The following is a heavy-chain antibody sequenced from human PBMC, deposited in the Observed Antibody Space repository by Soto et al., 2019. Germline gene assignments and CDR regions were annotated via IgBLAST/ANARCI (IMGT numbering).Heavy chain of an antibody. Sequence: SETLSLTCAVYGGSFNGYYWSWIRQPPGKGLEWIGDINHSGSTNYNPSLKSRVTMTTDTSTNTAYMELRSLRSDDTAVYYCARDPEIFDYWGQGTLVTVSS. J-gene: IGHJ4*02. CDR2: INHSGST. V-gene: IGHV4-34*10. CDR3: ARDPEIFDY. CDR1: GGSFNGYY.